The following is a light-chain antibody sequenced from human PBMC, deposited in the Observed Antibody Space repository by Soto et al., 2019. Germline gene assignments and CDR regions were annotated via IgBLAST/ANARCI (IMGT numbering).Light chain of an antibody. J-gene: IGLJ3*02. V-gene: IGLV1-40*01. CDR3: QSFDSSLSWV. CDR2: GNS. CDR1: GSNIGAGFD. Sequence: QSVLTQPPSVSGAPGQRVTISCTGSGSNIGAGFDVHWYQQLPGTAPKLLIYGNSNRPSGVPDRFSGSKSGTSASLAITGLQTEDEADYYCQSFDSSLSWVFGGGTKVTVL.